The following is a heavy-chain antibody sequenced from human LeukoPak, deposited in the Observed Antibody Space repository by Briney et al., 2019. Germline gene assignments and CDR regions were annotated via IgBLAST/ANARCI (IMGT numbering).Heavy chain of an antibody. D-gene: IGHD2-21*02. V-gene: IGHV1-69*04. J-gene: IGHJ3*02. Sequence: SVKVSCQASRCTLIHYAMSGVRQAPGQGLDCMGRIISILGMEHYAQKFQGGVTNTVDKSPHTAYMDPSRLRAEDTHGCYFAREVTAGPKDAYDIWGQGKMVTVSS. CDR1: RCTLIHYA. CDR2: IISILGME. CDR3: AREVTAGPKDAYDI.